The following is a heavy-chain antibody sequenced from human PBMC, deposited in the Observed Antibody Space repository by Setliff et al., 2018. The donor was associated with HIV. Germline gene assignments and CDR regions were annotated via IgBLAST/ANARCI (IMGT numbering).Heavy chain of an antibody. D-gene: IGHD3-10*01. J-gene: IGHJ6*02. CDR2: VNPNSGDA. V-gene: IGHV1-2*02. CDR3: ARNFGLSPSGKYYYYYGMDI. CDR1: GYTFTGHY. Sequence: ASVKVSCKASGYTFTGHYLHWVRQAPGQGLEWPGWVNPNSGDAIYAQNFQGRVTMTRDTSINAAYMELRGLRSDDTAVYYCARNFGLSPSGKYYYYYGMDIWGQGTTGTVSS.